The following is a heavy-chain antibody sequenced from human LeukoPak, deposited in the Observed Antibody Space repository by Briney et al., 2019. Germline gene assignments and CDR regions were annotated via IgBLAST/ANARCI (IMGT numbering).Heavy chain of an antibody. Sequence: GGSLRLSCAASRFTFSTYWMHWFRQAPGKGLVWVSRINSDGSSTSYADSVKGRFTFSRDNGKNTLYLQMNSLRAEDTAVYYCARGDYYDSSGLFDYWGQGTLVTVSP. J-gene: IGHJ4*02. CDR1: RFTFSTYW. V-gene: IGHV3-74*01. CDR2: INSDGSST. D-gene: IGHD3-22*01. CDR3: ARGDYYDSSGLFDY.